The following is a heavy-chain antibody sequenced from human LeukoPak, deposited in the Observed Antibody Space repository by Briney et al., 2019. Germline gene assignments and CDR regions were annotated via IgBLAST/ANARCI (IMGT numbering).Heavy chain of an antibody. CDR2: ISSSSSYI. V-gene: IGHV3-21*01. J-gene: IGHJ4*02. CDR1: GFTFSSYS. D-gene: IGHD2-2*01. Sequence: GSLSLSCAASGFTFSSYSMNWVRQAPGKGLEWVSSISSSSSYIYYADSVKGRFTISRDNAKNSLYLQMNSLRAEDTAVYYCARSYCSSTSCLTYDYWGQGTLVTVSS. CDR3: ARSYCSSTSCLTYDY.